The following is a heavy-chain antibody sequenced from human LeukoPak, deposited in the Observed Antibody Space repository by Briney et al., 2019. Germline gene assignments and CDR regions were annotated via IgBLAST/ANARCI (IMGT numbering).Heavy chain of an antibody. CDR1: RFTFSSSA. V-gene: IGHV3-23*01. D-gene: IGHD2-2*01. CDR2: ISGSGGYT. J-gene: IGHJ4*02. Sequence: GGSLRLSCADPRFTFSSSAMRAVRQAPGKGLEWVSVISGSGGYTYYADSVNGRFTISRDSSKNILNLQMNSLRVEDTAIYYCVIVQSAMMTTSSVYNWGQGTQVTVSS. CDR3: VIVQSAMMTTSSVYN.